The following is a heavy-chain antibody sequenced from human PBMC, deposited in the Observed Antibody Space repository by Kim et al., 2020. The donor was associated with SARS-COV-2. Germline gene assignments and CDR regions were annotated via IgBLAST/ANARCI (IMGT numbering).Heavy chain of an antibody. CDR1: GYTLTELS. D-gene: IGHD3-10*01. Sequence: ASVKVSCKVSGYTLTELSMHWVRQAPGKGLEWMGGFDPEDVETIYAQKFQGRVTMTEDTSTDTAYMELSSLRSEDTAVYYCAVSPAYYYGSGRDNWFDPWGQGTLVTVSS. CDR3: AVSPAYYYGSGRDNWFDP. V-gene: IGHV1-24*01. CDR2: FDPEDVET. J-gene: IGHJ5*02.